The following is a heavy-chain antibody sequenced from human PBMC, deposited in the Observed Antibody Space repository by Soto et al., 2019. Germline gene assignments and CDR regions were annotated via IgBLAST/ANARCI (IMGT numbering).Heavy chain of an antibody. J-gene: IGHJ4*02. V-gene: IGHV4-39*01. CDR3: ARQVIAVAGSVRGSGFDY. CDR2: IYYSGST. CDR1: GGSISSSSYY. D-gene: IGHD6-19*01. Sequence: SETLSLTCTVSGGSISSSSYYWGWIRQPPGKGLEWIGSIYYSGSTYYNPSLKSRVTISVDTSKNQFSLKLSSVTAADTAVYYCARQVIAVAGSVRGSGFDYWGQGTLVTVSS.